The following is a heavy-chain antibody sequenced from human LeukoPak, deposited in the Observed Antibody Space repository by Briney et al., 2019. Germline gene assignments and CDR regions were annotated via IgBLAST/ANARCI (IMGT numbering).Heavy chain of an antibody. V-gene: IGHV1-8*03. J-gene: IGHJ5*02. CDR2: MNPNSGNT. CDR3: AREGRYGSGSYYLGGIYGYQNWFDP. D-gene: IGHD3-10*01. CDR1: GYTFTSYD. Sequence: ASVKVSCKASGYTFTSYDINWVRQATGQGLEWMGWMNPNSGNTGYAQKFQGRVTITRNTSISTAYMELSSLRSEDTAVYYCAREGRYGSGSYYLGGIYGYQNWFDPWGQGTLVTVSS.